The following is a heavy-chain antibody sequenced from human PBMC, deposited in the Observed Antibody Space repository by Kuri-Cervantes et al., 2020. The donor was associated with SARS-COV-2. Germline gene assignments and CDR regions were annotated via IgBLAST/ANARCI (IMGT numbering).Heavy chain of an antibody. D-gene: IGHD3-16*01. CDR1: GDSVSSNSAA. J-gene: IGHJ4*02. CDR2: TYYRSKWYN. Sequence: LRLSCAISGDSVSSNSAAWNWIRQSPSRGLEWLGRTYYRSKWYNDYAVSVKSRITINPDTSKNQFSLKLSSVTAADTAVYYCAGFLKGIVGGKKYYFDYWGQGTLVTVSS. CDR3: AGFLKGIVGGKKYYFDY. V-gene: IGHV6-1*01.